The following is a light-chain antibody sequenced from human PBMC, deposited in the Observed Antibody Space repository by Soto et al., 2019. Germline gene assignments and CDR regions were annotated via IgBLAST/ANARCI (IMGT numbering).Light chain of an antibody. CDR3: QQSYTTPRT. V-gene: IGKV1-39*01. CDR2: AAS. Sequence: DIQMTQSPSSLSASLGDRVTITCRASQTIATYLNWYQQELGKAPKLLIYAASSLQSGVPSRFSGSGSGTDFTLTISSLQPEDFVTYYCQQSYTTPRTFGQGTKVEIK. J-gene: IGKJ1*01. CDR1: QTIATY.